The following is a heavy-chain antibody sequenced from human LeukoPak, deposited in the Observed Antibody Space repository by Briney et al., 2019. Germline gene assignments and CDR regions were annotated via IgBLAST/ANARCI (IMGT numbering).Heavy chain of an antibody. D-gene: IGHD3-10*01. CDR1: GGSFSGYY. V-gene: IGHV4-34*01. J-gene: IGHJ4*02. Sequence: PSETLSLTCAVYGGSFSGYYWSWIRQPPGKGLEWIGEINHSGSTNYNPSLKSRVTISVDTSKNQFSLKLSSVTAADTAVYCCARWAYSQYYGSGSFDYWGQGTLVTVSS. CDR3: ARWAYSQYYGSGSFDY. CDR2: INHSGST.